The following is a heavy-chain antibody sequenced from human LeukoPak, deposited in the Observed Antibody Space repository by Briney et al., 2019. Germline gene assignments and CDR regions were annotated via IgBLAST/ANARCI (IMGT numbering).Heavy chain of an antibody. CDR1: GFTFSSYA. CDR3: ARDNSPNKAMATDYYYGMDI. Sequence: GGSLRLSCAASGFTFSSYAMHWVRQAPGKGLEWVAVIWYDGSNKYYADSVKGRFTICRDNSKNMLYLQMNSLRAEDRAVYYGARDNSPNKAMATDYYYGMDIWGQGTTVTVSS. D-gene: IGHD5-18*01. CDR2: IWYDGSNK. V-gene: IGHV3-33*08. J-gene: IGHJ6*02.